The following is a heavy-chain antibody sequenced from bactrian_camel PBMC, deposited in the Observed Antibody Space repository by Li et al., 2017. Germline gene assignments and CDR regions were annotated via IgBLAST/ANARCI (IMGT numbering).Heavy chain of an antibody. V-gene: IGHV3S40*01. CDR3: GTTNAGIEPYRCGAWHLEWPYAH. D-gene: IGHD1*01. J-gene: IGHJ4*01. Sequence: DVQLVESGGGTVQAGGSLRLSCVGSGYTTGYTYNSYCMAWFRQGSGKGREVVATIYTADGSLYIDDSVEGRFTISEDNAKNTVYLQMNSLKPEDTAIYYCGTTNAGIEPYRCGAWHLEWPYAHWGQGTQVTVS. CDR2: IYTADGSL. CDR1: GYTTGYTYNSYC.